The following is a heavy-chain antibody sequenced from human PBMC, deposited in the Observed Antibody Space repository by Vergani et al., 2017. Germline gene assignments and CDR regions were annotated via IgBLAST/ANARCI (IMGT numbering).Heavy chain of an antibody. J-gene: IGHJ2*01. D-gene: IGHD3-3*01. V-gene: IGHV3-9*01. CDR2: ISWNSGSI. CDR1: GFTFDDYS. Sequence: EVQLVESGGGLVQPGRSLRLSCAASGFTFDDYSMHWVRQAPGKGLEWVSGISWNSGSIGCADYVKVRFTISRDNAKTSLYMQMNSLRAEDTALYYCAKDHYDFWSGYPNLSPVDLWGRGTLVTVSS. CDR3: AKDHYDFWSGYPNLSPVDL.